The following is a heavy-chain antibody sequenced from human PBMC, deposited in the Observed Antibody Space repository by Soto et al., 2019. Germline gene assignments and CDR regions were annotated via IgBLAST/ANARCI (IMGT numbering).Heavy chain of an antibody. CDR1: GFTFSSYE. J-gene: IGHJ6*02. D-gene: IGHD5-18*01. Sequence: GGSLRLSCAASGFTFSSYEMNWVRQAPGKGLEWVSYISSSGSTIYYADSVKGRFTISRDNAKNSLYLQMNSLRAEDTAVYYCARDRYSYGPMDVWGQGTTVTVSS. CDR2: ISSSGSTI. CDR3: ARDRYSYGPMDV. V-gene: IGHV3-48*03.